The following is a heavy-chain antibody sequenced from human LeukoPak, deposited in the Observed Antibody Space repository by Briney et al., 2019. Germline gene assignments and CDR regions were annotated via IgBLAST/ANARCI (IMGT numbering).Heavy chain of an antibody. CDR1: GFTFSSYE. V-gene: IGHV3-48*03. CDR2: ISSSGSTI. D-gene: IGHD2-21*02. J-gene: IGHJ6*03. Sequence: GGSLRLSCAASGFTFSSYEMNWVRQAPGKWLEWVSYISSSGSTIYYADSVKGRFTISRDNAKNSLYLQMNSLRAEDTAVYYCARATRGKLGDGARGYYYYYMDVWGKGTTVTVSS. CDR3: ARATRGKLGDGARGYYYYYMDV.